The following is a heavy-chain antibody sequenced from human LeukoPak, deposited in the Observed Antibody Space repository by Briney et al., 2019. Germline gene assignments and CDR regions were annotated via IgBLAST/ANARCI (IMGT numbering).Heavy chain of an antibody. CDR2: ISSSSSYI. Sequence: SGGSLRLSCAASGFTFSSYSMNWVRQAPGKGLEWVSSISSSSSYIYYADSVKGRFTISRDNAKNSLYLQMNSLRAEDTAVYYCARDTPYGSGSYYTSGTKYYYYGMDVWGQGTTVTVSS. CDR3: ARDTPYGSGSYYTSGTKYYYYGMDV. CDR1: GFTFSSYS. D-gene: IGHD3-10*01. V-gene: IGHV3-21*01. J-gene: IGHJ6*02.